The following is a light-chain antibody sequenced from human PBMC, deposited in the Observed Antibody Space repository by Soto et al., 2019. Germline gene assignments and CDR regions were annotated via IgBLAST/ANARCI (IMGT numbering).Light chain of an antibody. CDR1: SRDVGGYNY. CDR2: DVS. V-gene: IGLV2-14*03. CDR3: SSYTSGSTRVV. Sequence: QSALTQPASVSGSPGQSITISCTGTSRDVGGYNYVSWYQQHPGKAPKVMIYDVSKRPSGISNRFYGSKSGNTASLTISVLQVEDEADYYCSSYTSGSTRVVFGGGTKLTVL. J-gene: IGLJ2*01.